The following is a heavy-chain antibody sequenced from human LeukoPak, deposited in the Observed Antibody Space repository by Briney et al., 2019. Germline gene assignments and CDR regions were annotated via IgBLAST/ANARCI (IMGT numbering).Heavy chain of an antibody. CDR3: AREGLAVADTR. D-gene: IGHD6-19*01. V-gene: IGHV3-66*01. Sequence: PGGSLRLSCAASGFTFSSNYMSWVRQAPGKGLEWVSVIYSGGSTYYSDSVKGRFTISRDNSKNTLYLQMNSLRAEDTAVYYCAREGLAVADTRWGQGTLVTVSS. CDR1: GFTFSSNY. CDR2: IYSGGST. J-gene: IGHJ4*02.